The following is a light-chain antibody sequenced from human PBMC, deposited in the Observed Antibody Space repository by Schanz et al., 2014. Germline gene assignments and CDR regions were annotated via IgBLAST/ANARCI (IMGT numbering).Light chain of an antibody. CDR2: AAC. J-gene: IGKJ4*01. CDR1: QTVGSN. CDR3: LQDFDFPLT. Sequence: EIVLTQSPATLSVSPGERATLSCRASQTVGSNLAWYQQRPGQAPRLLIFAACTMATGIPAGFRGSGSGTDFTPTTSSRQSEDFASNYGLQDFDFPLTFGGGPKVET. V-gene: IGKV3-15*01.